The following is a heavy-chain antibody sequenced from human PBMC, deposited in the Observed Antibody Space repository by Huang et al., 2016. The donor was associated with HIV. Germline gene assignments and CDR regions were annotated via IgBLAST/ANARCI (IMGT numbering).Heavy chain of an antibody. CDR3: GGSSGYWSFDY. CDR1: DYTFTSYG. Sequence: QVQLVQSGGEVKKPGASVKVSCKASDYTFTSYGISWVRQARGQGREWMGWISTNNGDTNYAQKFQGRVTRTTDTSTSTAYMEMRSLRSDDTAVYYCGGSSGYWSFDYWGQGTLVTVSS. CDR2: ISTNNGDT. V-gene: IGHV1-18*04. J-gene: IGHJ4*02. D-gene: IGHD3-22*01.